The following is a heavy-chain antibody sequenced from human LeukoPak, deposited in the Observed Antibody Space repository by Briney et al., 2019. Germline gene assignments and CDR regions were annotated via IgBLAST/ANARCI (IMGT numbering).Heavy chain of an antibody. CDR1: GFTFSSYS. Sequence: GGSLRLSCAASGFTFSSYSMSWVRQAPGKGLEWVGRIKSKTDGGTTDYAAPVKGRFTISRDDSKNTLYLQLNSLNTADTAVYYCTTDPRNGYYFDYWGQGTLVTVSS. V-gene: IGHV3-15*01. J-gene: IGHJ4*02. D-gene: IGHD1-1*01. CDR2: IKSKTDGGTT. CDR3: TTDPRNGYYFDY.